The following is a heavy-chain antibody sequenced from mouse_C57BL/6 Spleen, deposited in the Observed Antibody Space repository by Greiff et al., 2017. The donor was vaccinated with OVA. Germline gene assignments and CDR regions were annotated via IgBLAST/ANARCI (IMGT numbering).Heavy chain of an antibody. CDR3: ARVDSSGPFYAMDY. Sequence: QVQLQQSGPELVKPGASVKISCKASGYAFSSSWMNWVKQRPGKGLEWIGRIYPGDGDTNYNGKFKGKATLTADKSSSTAYMQLSSLTSEDSAVYCCARVDSSGPFYAMDYWGQGTSVTVSS. CDR2: IYPGDGDT. D-gene: IGHD3-2*02. V-gene: IGHV1-82*01. CDR1: GYAFSSSW. J-gene: IGHJ4*01.